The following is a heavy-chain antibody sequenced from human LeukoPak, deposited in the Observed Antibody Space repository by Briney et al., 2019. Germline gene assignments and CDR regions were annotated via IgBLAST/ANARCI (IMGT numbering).Heavy chain of an antibody. Sequence: PSETLSLTCTVSGGSISSYYWSWIRQPPGKGLEWIGYIYYSGSTNYNPSLRSRITTSVDTSKNQFSLKLSSVTAADTAVYYCARHVIAADDAFDIWGQGTMVSVSS. D-gene: IGHD6-25*01. J-gene: IGHJ3*02. CDR1: GGSISSYY. V-gene: IGHV4-59*08. CDR2: IYYSGST. CDR3: ARHVIAADDAFDI.